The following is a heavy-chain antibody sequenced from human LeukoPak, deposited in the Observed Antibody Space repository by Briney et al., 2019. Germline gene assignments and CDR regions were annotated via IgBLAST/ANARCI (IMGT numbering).Heavy chain of an antibody. CDR1: GGTFSSYA. V-gene: IGHV1-69*01. Sequence: GASVKVSCKASGGTFSSYAISWVRQAPGQGLEWMGGIIPIFGTANYAQKFQGRVTITVDESTSTAYMELSSLRSEDTAVYYCAREIAAAGEGWYFDYWGQGTLVTVSS. J-gene: IGHJ4*02. D-gene: IGHD6-13*01. CDR2: IIPIFGTA. CDR3: AREIAAAGEGWYFDY.